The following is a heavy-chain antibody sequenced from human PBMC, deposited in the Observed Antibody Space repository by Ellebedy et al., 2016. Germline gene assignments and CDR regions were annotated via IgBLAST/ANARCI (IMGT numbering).Heavy chain of an antibody. CDR3: ASPRPYYDILTGYYLDDAFDI. CDR1: GFTFDDYT. J-gene: IGHJ3*02. CDR2: ISWDGGST. Sequence: GESLKISXAASGFTFDDYTMHWVRQAPGKGLEWVSLISWDGGSTYYADSVKGRFTISRDNSKNTLYLQMNSLRAEDTAVYYCASPRPYYDILTGYYLDDAFDIWGQGTMVTVSS. V-gene: IGHV3-43*01. D-gene: IGHD3-9*01.